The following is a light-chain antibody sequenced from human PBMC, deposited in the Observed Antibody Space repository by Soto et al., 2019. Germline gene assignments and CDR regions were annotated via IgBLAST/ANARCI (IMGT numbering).Light chain of an antibody. V-gene: IGKV3-20*01. CDR3: QQYGGSPQT. Sequence: EIVLTQSPGTLSLSPGERATLSCRASQSVSNNYLAWYQQKPGQAPRLLIFGASSRATDIPDRFSGRGSGTDFTLTVTSLEPEDFAVYYCQQYGGSPQTFCQGTKVEIK. CDR1: QSVSNNY. CDR2: GAS. J-gene: IGKJ1*01.